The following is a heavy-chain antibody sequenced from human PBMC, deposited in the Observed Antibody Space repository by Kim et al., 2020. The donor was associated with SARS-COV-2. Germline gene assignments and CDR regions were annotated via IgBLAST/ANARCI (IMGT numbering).Heavy chain of an antibody. D-gene: IGHD3-9*01. J-gene: IGHJ4*02. V-gene: IGHV3-30*18. CDR1: GFTFSSYG. CDR2: ISYDGSNK. Sequence: GGSLRLSCAASGFTFSSYGMHWVRQAPGKGLEWVAVISYDGSNKYYADSVKGRFTISRDNSKNTLYLQMNSLRAEDTAVYYCAKGIGILTLFDYWGQGTLVTVSS. CDR3: AKGIGILTLFDY.